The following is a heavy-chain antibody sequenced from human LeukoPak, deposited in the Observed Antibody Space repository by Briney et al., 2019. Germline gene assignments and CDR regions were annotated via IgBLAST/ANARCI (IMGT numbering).Heavy chain of an antibody. J-gene: IGHJ4*02. Sequence: PGGSLRLSCAASGFSLSSYAMSWVRQPPGKGLEWVSTVNADGGNTYYADSVKGRFTISRDNSKSTMILQMNSLRVEDTALYYCTKRVKYGGTWDHFADWGQGTLVTVSS. CDR3: TKRVKYGGTWDHFAD. CDR2: VNADGGNT. D-gene: IGHD1-26*01. V-gene: IGHV3-23*01. CDR1: GFSLSSYA.